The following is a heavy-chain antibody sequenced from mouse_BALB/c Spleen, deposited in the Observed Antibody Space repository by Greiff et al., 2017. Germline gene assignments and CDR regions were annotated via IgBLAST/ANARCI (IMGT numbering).Heavy chain of an antibody. CDR1: GFTFSSYA. J-gene: IGHJ4*01. CDR3: ARGLYYGNSPYAMDY. Sequence: EVMLVESGGGLVKPGGSLKLSCAASGFTFSSYAMSWVRQTPENRLEWVASISSGGSTYYPDSVKGRFTISRDNARNILYLQMSSLRSEDTAMYYCARGLYYGNSPYAMDYWGQGTSVTVSS. CDR2: ISSGGST. V-gene: IGHV5-6-5*01. D-gene: IGHD2-1*01.